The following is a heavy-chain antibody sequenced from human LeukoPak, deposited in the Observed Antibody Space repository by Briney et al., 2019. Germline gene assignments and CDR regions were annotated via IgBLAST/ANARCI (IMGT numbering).Heavy chain of an antibody. CDR2: IWYDGSNK. CDR3: ARIIAAGAYGMDV. Sequence: GGSLRLSCAASGFTFISYGMHWVRQAPGKGLEWVAVIWYDGSNKYYADSVKGRFTISRDNSKNTLYLQMNSLRAEDTAVYYCARIIAAGAYGMDVWGQGTTVTVSS. J-gene: IGHJ6*02. CDR1: GFTFISYG. V-gene: IGHV3-33*01. D-gene: IGHD6-13*01.